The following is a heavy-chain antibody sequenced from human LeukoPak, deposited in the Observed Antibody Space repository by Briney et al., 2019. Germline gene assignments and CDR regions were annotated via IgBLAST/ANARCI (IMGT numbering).Heavy chain of an antibody. CDR2: VYTSGTT. CDR3: ASGTIFGVIAPSSFHR. Sequence: SETLSLTCTVSGGSISTYYWSWIRQPAGKRLEWIGRVYTSGTTTYNPSLKSRVTISVDTSKNQFSLNLRSVTAADTAVYYCASGTIFGVIAPSSFHRWGRGALVTVSS. D-gene: IGHD3-3*01. CDR1: GGSISTYY. J-gene: IGHJ5*02. V-gene: IGHV4-4*07.